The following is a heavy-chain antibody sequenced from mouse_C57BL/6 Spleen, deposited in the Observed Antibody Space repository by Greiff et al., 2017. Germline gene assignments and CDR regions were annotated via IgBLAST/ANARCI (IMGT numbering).Heavy chain of an antibody. CDR2: ISYDGSN. J-gene: IGHJ2*01. CDR1: GYSITSGYF. Sequence: VQLKESGPGLVKPSQSLSLTCSVTGYSITSGYFWNWIRQFPGNKLEWMGYISYDGSNNYNPSLKNRISITRDTSKNQFFLKLNAVTTEDTATYYCARAHIGVYFDYWGQGTTLTVSS. V-gene: IGHV3-6*01. CDR3: ARAHIGVYFDY. D-gene: IGHD2-14*01.